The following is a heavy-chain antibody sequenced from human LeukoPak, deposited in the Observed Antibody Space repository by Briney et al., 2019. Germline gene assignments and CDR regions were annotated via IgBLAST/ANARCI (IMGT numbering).Heavy chain of an antibody. Sequence: PSETLSLTCAVSGGSISSSGYYWTWIRQHPGKGLEWIGYIYYSGNTYYNPSLKSRVTISVDTSKNQFSLKLRSVTAADTAVYYCARDGGGYSSAFDALDIWGQGTMVTVSS. V-gene: IGHV4-31*11. D-gene: IGHD5-18*01. CDR2: IYYSGNT. J-gene: IGHJ3*02. CDR1: GGSISSSGYY. CDR3: ARDGGGYSSAFDALDI.